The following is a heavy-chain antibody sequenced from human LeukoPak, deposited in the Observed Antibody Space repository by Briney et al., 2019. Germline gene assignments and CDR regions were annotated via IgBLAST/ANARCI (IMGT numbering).Heavy chain of an antibody. D-gene: IGHD1-26*01. CDR1: GDSISSGSYY. J-gene: IGHJ4*02. Sequence: PSETLSLTCTVSGDSISSGSYYWRWLRQPAGKGLEWIGRIYTSGSTNYNPSLKSRVTISVDTSKNQFSLKLSSVTAADTAVYYCARDTSDYSGSYFDYWGQGTLVTVSS. CDR2: IYTSGST. CDR3: ARDTSDYSGSYFDY. V-gene: IGHV4-61*02.